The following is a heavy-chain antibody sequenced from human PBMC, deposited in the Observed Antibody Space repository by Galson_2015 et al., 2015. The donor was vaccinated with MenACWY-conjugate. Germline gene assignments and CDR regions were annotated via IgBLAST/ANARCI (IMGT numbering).Heavy chain of an antibody. D-gene: IGHD6-19*01. J-gene: IGHJ3*02. Sequence: ETLSLTCTVSGGSISSSSYYWGWIRQPPGKGLEWNGSIYYSGSTYYNPSLKSRVTISVDTSKNQFSLKLSSVTAADTAVYYCARRGRYSSGRPGRSDAFDIWGQGTMVTVSS. CDR2: IYYSGST. V-gene: IGHV4-39*01. CDR1: GGSISSSSYY. CDR3: ARRGRYSSGRPGRSDAFDI.